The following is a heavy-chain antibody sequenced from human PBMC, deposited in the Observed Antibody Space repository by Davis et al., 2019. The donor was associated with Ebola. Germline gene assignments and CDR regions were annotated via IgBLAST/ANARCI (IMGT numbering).Heavy chain of an antibody. CDR3: ARRRDYDAFDI. Sequence: PGGSLRLSCAASGFTFSSYGMHWVRQAPGKGLEWVAVIWYDGSNKYYADSVKGRFTISRDNAKNSLYLQMNSLRAEDTAVYYCARRRDYDAFDIWGQGTMVTVSS. D-gene: IGHD2-21*01. CDR1: GFTFSSYG. CDR2: IWYDGSNK. J-gene: IGHJ3*02. V-gene: IGHV3-33*01.